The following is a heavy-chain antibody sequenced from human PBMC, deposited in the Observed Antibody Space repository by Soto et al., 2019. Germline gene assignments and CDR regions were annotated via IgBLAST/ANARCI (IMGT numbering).Heavy chain of an antibody. CDR3: ARTGTGGTYSYYYAMDV. D-gene: IGHD1-26*01. CDR1: GYSFTGYW. Sequence: PGESLKISCKGSGYSFTGYWISWVRQMPGKGLEWMGRIDPSDSYANYSPSFQGHVTISADKSISTAYLQWSSLKASDTAMYYCARTGTGGTYSYYYAMDVWGQGTTVTVSS. CDR2: IDPSDSYA. V-gene: IGHV5-10-1*01. J-gene: IGHJ6*02.